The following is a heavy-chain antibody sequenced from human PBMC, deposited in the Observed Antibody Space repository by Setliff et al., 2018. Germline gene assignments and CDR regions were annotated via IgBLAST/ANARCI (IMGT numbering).Heavy chain of an antibody. CDR2: IKQDGSEK. Sequence: GGSLRLSCAASGFTFSSYWMSWVRQAPGKGLEWVANIKQDGSEKYYVDSVKGRFTISRDNAKNSLYLQMNSLRAADTAVYYCARARYSGYVDYWGQGTLVTVSS. V-gene: IGHV3-7*03. CDR1: GFTFSSYW. D-gene: IGHD5-12*01. CDR3: ARARYSGYVDY. J-gene: IGHJ4*02.